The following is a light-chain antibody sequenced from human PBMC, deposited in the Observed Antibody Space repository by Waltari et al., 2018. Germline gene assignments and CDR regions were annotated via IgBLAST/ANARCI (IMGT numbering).Light chain of an antibody. Sequence: SVLTQPPSVSGAPGQRVTISCSGSRSNIGSNTVNWYQHLPGTAPRLLIFANNRRPSGVPDRVSASKSVTSASLAISGLQSGDEADYYCATWDDSLHGVVFGGGTKVTV. J-gene: IGLJ3*02. CDR1: RSNIGSNT. V-gene: IGLV1-44*01. CDR2: ANN. CDR3: ATWDDSLHGVV.